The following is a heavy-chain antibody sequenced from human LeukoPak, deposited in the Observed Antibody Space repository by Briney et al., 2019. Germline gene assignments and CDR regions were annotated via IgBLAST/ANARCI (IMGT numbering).Heavy chain of an antibody. V-gene: IGHV1-2*06. Sequence: ASVKVSCEASGYTFTGYYMHWVRQAPGQGLEWMGRINPNSGGTNYAQKFQGRVTMTRDTSISTAYMELSRLRSDDTAVYYCARDMDPGSGWDDFDYWGQGTLVTVSS. CDR1: GYTFTGYY. CDR2: INPNSGGT. CDR3: ARDMDPGSGWDDFDY. J-gene: IGHJ4*02. D-gene: IGHD6-19*01.